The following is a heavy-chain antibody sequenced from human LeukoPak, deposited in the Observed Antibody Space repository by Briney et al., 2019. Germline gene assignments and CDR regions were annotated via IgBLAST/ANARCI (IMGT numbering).Heavy chain of an antibody. J-gene: IGHJ4*02. CDR2: IRYDGSNK. CDR3: AKDRRRFVVVPAAMDFDY. V-gene: IGHV3-30*02. CDR1: GFTFSSYG. D-gene: IGHD2-2*01. Sequence: GRSLRLSCAASGFTFSSYGMHWVRQAPGKGLEWVAFIRYDGSNKYYADSVKGRFTISRDNSKNTLYLQMNSLRAEDTAVYYCAKDRRRFVVVPAAMDFDYWGQGTLVTVSS.